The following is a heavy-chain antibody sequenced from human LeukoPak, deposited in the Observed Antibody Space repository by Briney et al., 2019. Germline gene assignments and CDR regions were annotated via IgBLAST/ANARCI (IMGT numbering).Heavy chain of an antibody. Sequence: GGSLRLSCAASGFTFSSYAMSWVRQAPGKGLEWVSGVSGSGGSTVYTDSVKGRFTISRDNSENTLYLQMNSLRGEDTAVYYCARDGYSGSYYRLYYFFMDVWGKGTTVTVSS. CDR2: VSGSGGST. D-gene: IGHD1-26*01. V-gene: IGHV3-23*01. J-gene: IGHJ6*03. CDR3: ARDGYSGSYYRLYYFFMDV. CDR1: GFTFSSYA.